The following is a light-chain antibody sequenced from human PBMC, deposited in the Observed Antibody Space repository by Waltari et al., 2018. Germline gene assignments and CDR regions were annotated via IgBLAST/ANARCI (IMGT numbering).Light chain of an antibody. Sequence: QSVLTQPHSASGTPGQRVTSSCSGSSFNIGRNHVAWYQQLPGMAPTLLIYRNDQRPSGVPDRFSGSKSGSSASLAISGLRSEDEADYYCGAWDDSLSGHYVFGTGTKVTVL. CDR1: SFNIGRNH. J-gene: IGLJ1*01. CDR2: RND. V-gene: IGLV1-47*01. CDR3: GAWDDSLSGHYV.